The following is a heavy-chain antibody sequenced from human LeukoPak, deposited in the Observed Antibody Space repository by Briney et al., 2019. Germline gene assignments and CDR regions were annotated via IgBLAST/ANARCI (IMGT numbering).Heavy chain of an antibody. CDR3: ARRPNSGADY. D-gene: IGHD1-26*01. CDR1: GGSFSGYY. V-gene: IGHV4-34*01. Sequence: PSETLSLTCAVYGGSFSGYYWSWIRQPPGKGLEWIGEINHSGSTNYNPSLKSRVTISVDTSKNQFSLKLSSVTAADTAVYYCARRPNSGADYWGQGTLVTVSS. CDR2: INHSGST. J-gene: IGHJ4*02.